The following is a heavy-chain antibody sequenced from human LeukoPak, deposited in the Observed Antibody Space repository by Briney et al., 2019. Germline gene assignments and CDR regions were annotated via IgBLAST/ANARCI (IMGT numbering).Heavy chain of an antibody. D-gene: IGHD6-13*01. V-gene: IGHV3-48*02. CDR1: GFTFSDSS. CDR2: ISSSGSTI. J-gene: IGHJ4*02. Sequence: GGSLRLSCAASGFTFSDSSMNWVRQAPGKGLEWISYISSSGSTIYYADSVKGRFTISRDNAKNSLYLQMNSLRDEDTAVYYCVRDGYISSWFANWGQGTLVTVSS. CDR3: VRDGYISSWFAN.